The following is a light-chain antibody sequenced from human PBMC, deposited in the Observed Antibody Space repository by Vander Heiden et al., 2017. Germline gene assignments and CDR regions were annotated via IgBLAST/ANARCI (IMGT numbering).Light chain of an antibody. CDR2: DVR. V-gene: IGLV2-11*01. CDR1: SSDVGCYNY. Sequence: SALTQPRSVSGSPGQSVTISCTGTSSDVGCYNYVSWYQQHPGKAPKLMIYDVRKRPSGVPDRFSGSKSGNTASLTISGLQAEDEDDYYCCSYAGSYTWVFGGGTKLTVL. CDR3: CSYAGSYTWV. J-gene: IGLJ3*02.